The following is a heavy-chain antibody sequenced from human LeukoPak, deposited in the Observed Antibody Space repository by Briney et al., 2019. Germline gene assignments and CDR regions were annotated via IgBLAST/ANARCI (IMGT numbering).Heavy chain of an antibody. J-gene: IGHJ4*02. CDR1: GGSISSGGYY. CDR3: ARLYSYGLYYFDY. CDR2: IYYSGST. D-gene: IGHD5-18*01. Sequence: SQTLSLTCTVSGGSISSGGYYWPWLRQHPGQGLEWIGYIYYSGSTYYNPSLKSRVTISVDTSKNQFSLKLSSVTAADTAVYYCARLYSYGLYYFDYWGQGTLVTVSS. V-gene: IGHV4-31*03.